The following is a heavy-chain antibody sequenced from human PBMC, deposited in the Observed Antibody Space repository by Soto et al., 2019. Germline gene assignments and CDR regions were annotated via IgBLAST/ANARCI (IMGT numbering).Heavy chain of an antibody. CDR2: ISAYNGNT. D-gene: IGHD2-2*01. CDR3: ARDQDIVVVPAAPGNY. V-gene: IGHV1-18*01. CDR1: GYTVTSYG. Sequence: ASVKVSCKASGYTVTSYGISWVRQAPGQGLEWMGWISAYNGNTNYAQKLQGRVTMTTDTSTSTAYMELRSLRSDDTAVYYCARDQDIVVVPAAPGNYWGQGTLVTVSS. J-gene: IGHJ4*02.